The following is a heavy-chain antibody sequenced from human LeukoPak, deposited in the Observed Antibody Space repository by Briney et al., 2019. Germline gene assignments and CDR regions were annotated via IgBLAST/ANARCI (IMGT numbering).Heavy chain of an antibody. CDR1: GYTFTNYW. D-gene: IGHD6-13*01. CDR2: ISPNDGST. Sequence: ASVKVSCKASGYTFTNYWIQWVRQAPGQGLEWVALISPNDGSTTYAHKFQGRVTMTRDTSTSTVYMDLSSLTSEDTAVYYCARAPRNSSTMLDYWGQGTLVTVSS. J-gene: IGHJ4*02. V-gene: IGHV1-46*01. CDR3: ARAPRNSSTMLDY.